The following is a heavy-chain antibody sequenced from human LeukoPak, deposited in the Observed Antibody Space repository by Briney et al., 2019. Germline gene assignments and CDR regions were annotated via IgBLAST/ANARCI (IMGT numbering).Heavy chain of an antibody. Sequence: GGSLRLSCAVSGFTFRSYAMHWVRQTPGKGLEWVAVISNHGNDGFYADSVKGHFTISRDNSKNTLYLQMDSLRAEDTADYYCTRDRGAMNDFDYWGQGTLVTVSS. CDR3: TRDRGAMNDFDY. D-gene: IGHD2-2*01. CDR2: ISNHGNDG. V-gene: IGHV3-30*01. CDR1: GFTFRSYA. J-gene: IGHJ4*02.